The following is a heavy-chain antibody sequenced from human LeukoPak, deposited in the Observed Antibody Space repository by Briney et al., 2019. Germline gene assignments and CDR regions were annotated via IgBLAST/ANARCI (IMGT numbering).Heavy chain of an antibody. J-gene: IGHJ6*03. CDR3: AKDRAVGAARIMDV. Sequence: GGSLRLSCAASGFTFTNFAMSWVRQAPGKGLLWVSTISGNGNSLYYADSVNGRFTISRDNSKNTLYLQMNSLRTEDTAVYYCAKDRAVGAARIMDVWGKGTTVIVSS. CDR1: GFTFTNFA. V-gene: IGHV3-23*01. CDR2: ISGNGNSL. D-gene: IGHD1-26*01.